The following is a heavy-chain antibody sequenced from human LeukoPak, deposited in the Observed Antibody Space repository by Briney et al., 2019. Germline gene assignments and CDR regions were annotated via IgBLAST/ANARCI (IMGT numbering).Heavy chain of an antibody. CDR1: GFTFSTYG. CDR3: AKRISGAYYSLLDF. CDR2: IRNDGTSK. J-gene: IGHJ4*02. Sequence: PGGSLRLSCAASGFTFSTYGMHWVRQAPGKGLERVAFIRNDGTSKYYADSAKGRFTVSRDNSKNTVYLQMNSLRPDDTAVYYCAKRISGAYYSLLDFWGQGTLVTVSS. V-gene: IGHV3-30*02. D-gene: IGHD1-26*01.